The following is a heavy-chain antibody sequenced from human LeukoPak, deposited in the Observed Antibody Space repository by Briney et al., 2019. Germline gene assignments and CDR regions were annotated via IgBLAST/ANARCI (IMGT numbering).Heavy chain of an antibody. V-gene: IGHV3-7*01. Sequence: PGGSLRLSCAASGFTFSSYGMNWVRQLPGKGLEWVANINQDGTEKYYVDSVKGRFTISRDNAKNSLDLQMNSLRVEDTGIYYCVKVAKYYYGSETYYFFEHWGQGTPVTASS. CDR2: INQDGTEK. CDR1: GFTFSSYG. D-gene: IGHD3-10*01. J-gene: IGHJ4*02. CDR3: VKVAKYYYGSETYYFFEH.